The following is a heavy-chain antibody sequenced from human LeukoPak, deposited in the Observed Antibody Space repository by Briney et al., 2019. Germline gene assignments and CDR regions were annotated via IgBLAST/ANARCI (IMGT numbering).Heavy chain of an antibody. CDR1: GFPFSSYW. Sequence: TGGSLRLSCAASGFPFSSYWMHRVRQVPGKWLLWVSRINSDGSATIYADSVRGRFTISRDNAKNTLYLQMSGLRVEDTAVYHCASDSPYYGMDVWGQGTTVAVSS. CDR2: INSDGSAT. CDR3: ASDSPYYGMDV. V-gene: IGHV3-74*01. J-gene: IGHJ6*02.